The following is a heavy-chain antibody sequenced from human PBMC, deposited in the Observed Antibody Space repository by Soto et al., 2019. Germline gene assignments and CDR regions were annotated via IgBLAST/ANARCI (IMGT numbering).Heavy chain of an antibody. CDR1: GLTFSRYS. Sequence: GGSLRLSCEASGLTFSRYSMNWVRQAPGKGLEWVSHISSTSFTIYYADSVKGRFTISRDNAKNSLYLQMNNLRAEDTAVYFCASRRELSSPYYFDYWGPGTQVTVSS. CDR3: ASRRELSSPYYFDY. V-gene: IGHV3-48*01. J-gene: IGHJ4*02. D-gene: IGHD3-16*02. CDR2: ISSTSFTI.